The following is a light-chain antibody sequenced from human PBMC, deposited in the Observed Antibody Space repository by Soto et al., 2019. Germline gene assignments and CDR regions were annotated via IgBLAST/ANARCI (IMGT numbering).Light chain of an antibody. V-gene: IGLV2-8*01. J-gene: IGLJ1*01. CDR3: SSYAGSNWWV. CDR1: SSDVGGYNY. CDR2: EVS. Sequence: QSVLTQPPSASGTPGQRVTISCSGTSSDVGGYNYVSWYQQHPGKAPKLMIYEVSKRPSGVPDRFSGSKSGNTASLTVSGLQAEDEADYYCSSYAGSNWWVFGTGTKLTVL.